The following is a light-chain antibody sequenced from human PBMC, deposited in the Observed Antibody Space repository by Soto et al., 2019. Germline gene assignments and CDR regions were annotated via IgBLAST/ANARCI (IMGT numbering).Light chain of an antibody. J-gene: IGLJ2*01. V-gene: IGLV1-51*01. CDR3: ATWDSKLSAVV. CDR2: DNS. Sequence: QSVLTQPPSMSAAPGQKVPISCSGSSSNIGDNFVSWYQHLPGTAPKLLIFDNSQRPSEIPDRFFGSKSGTIATLAITGPQTGAEAVYYCATWDSKLSAVVFGGGTKVTVL. CDR1: SSNIGDNF.